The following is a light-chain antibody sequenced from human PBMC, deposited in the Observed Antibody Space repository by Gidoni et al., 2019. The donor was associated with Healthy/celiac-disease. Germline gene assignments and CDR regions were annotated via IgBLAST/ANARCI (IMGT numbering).Light chain of an antibody. CDR1: QSVNSN. J-gene: IGKJ2*01. CDR3: QQYNNWPYT. CDR2: GAS. V-gene: IGKV3-15*01. Sequence: EIMMTQSPATLSVSPGERATLSCRASQSVNSNLAWYQQIPGQAPRLLIYGASTRATGIPARFSGSGSGTEFTLTISSLQSEDFAVYYCQQYNNWPYTFGQGTKLEIK.